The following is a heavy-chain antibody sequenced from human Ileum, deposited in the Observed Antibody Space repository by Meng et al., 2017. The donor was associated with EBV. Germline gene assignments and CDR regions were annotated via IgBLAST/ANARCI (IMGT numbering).Heavy chain of an antibody. V-gene: IGHV4-30-4*01. J-gene: IGHJ5*01. CDR3: ARDGGGGSGSYYRWFES. CDR1: CGSINGGNYY. CDR2: IYYSGNT. Sequence: QVQLQESGPGLVKPSQTLSLTCAVSCGSINGGNYYWSWIRQPPGKGLEWIGYIYYSGNTYYNPSLKSRVTISVDTSKNQFSLNLNSVTAADTAVYYCARDGGGGSGSYYRWFESWGQGTLVTVSS. D-gene: IGHD3-10*01.